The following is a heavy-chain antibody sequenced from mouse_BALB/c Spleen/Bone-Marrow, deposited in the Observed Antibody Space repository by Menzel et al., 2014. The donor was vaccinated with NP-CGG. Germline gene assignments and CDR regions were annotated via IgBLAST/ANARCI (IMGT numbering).Heavy chain of an antibody. CDR2: ISGGGGXT. Sequence: EVKLVESGGGLVKPGGSLKLSCAASGFTFSSYGMSWVRQTPEKRLEWVATISGGGGXTYYPDSVKGRFTISRDNAKNNLYLQMSSLRSEDTALYYCARQNGNYGYYYAMDYWGQGTSVTVSS. V-gene: IGHV5-9-2*01. CDR1: GFTFSSYG. J-gene: IGHJ4*01. CDR3: ARQNGNYGYYYAMDY. D-gene: IGHD2-1*01.